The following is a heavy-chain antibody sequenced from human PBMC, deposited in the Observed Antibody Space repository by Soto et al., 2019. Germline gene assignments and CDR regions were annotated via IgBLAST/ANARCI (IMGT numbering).Heavy chain of an antibody. CDR3: ARDFRGYSYGYFDY. CDR2: ISSSSSYI. J-gene: IGHJ4*02. CDR1: GFTFSSYS. D-gene: IGHD5-18*01. Sequence: GGSLRLSCAASGFTFSSYSMNWVRQAPGKGLEWVSSISSSSSYIYYADSVKGRFTISRDNAKNSLYLQMNSLRAEDTAVYYCARDFRGYSYGYFDYWGQGTLVTVSS. V-gene: IGHV3-21*01.